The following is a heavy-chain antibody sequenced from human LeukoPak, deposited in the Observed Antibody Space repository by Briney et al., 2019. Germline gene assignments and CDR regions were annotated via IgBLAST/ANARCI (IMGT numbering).Heavy chain of an antibody. V-gene: IGHV4-61*02. Sequence: PSQTLSLTCTVSGGSISSGSYYCSWIRQPAGKGLEWIGRIYTSGSTNYNPSLKSRVTISVDTSKNQFSLKLSSVTAADTAVYYCARDLTIFGEPRFDPWGQGTLVTVSS. D-gene: IGHD3-3*01. CDR2: IYTSGST. J-gene: IGHJ5*02. CDR3: ARDLTIFGEPRFDP. CDR1: GGSISSGSYY.